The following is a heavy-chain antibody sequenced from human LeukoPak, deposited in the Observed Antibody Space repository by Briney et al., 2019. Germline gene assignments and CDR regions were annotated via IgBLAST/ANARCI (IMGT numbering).Heavy chain of an antibody. CDR1: GFTFSSYG. D-gene: IGHD3-10*01. J-gene: IGHJ4*02. V-gene: IGHV3-30*18. CDR2: ISYDGSNK. CDR3: AKDRQLVSHYYGSGSYFIDY. Sequence: PGRSLRLSCAASGFTFSSYGMHRVRQAPGKGLEWVAVISYDGSNKYYADSVKGRFTISRDNSKNTLYLQMNSLRAEDTAVYYCAKDRQLVSHYYGSGSYFIDYWGQRTLVTVSS.